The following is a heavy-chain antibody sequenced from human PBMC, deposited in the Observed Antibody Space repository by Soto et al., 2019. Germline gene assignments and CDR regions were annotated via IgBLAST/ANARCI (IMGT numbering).Heavy chain of an antibody. Sequence: SVKVSFKASGGPFSSYAVSWVRQAPGQGLEWMGGIIPFSGTANYPQKFQGRVTITADDSTSTAYMELSSLRSEDTAVYYCASDYAVADNYYFGMDVWGQGTTVTVSS. CDR1: GGPFSSYA. CDR3: ASDYAVADNYYFGMDV. CDR2: IIPFSGTA. J-gene: IGHJ6*01. V-gene: IGHV1-69*13. D-gene: IGHD6-19*01.